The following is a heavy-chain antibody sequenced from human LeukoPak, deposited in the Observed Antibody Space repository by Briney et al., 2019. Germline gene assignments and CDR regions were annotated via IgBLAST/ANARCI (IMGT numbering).Heavy chain of an antibody. V-gene: IGHV4-59*08. J-gene: IGHJ4*02. D-gene: IGHD6-19*01. CDR1: GGSISSYY. Sequence: SETLSLTCTVSGGSISSYYWSWIRQPPGEGLEWIGYIYYSGSTNYNPSLKSRVTISVDTSKNQFSLKLSSVTAADTAVYYCATQGYSSGWYMYYWGQGTLVTVSS. CDR3: ATQGYSSGWYMYY. CDR2: IYYSGST.